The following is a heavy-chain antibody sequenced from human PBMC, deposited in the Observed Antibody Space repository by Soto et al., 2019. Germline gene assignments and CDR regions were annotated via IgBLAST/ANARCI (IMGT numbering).Heavy chain of an antibody. J-gene: IGHJ5*02. CDR1: GGSISSSSYY. CDR3: ARQAASGTRLDP. V-gene: IGHV4-39*01. D-gene: IGHD6-13*01. Sequence: SETLSLTCTVSGGSISSSSYYWGWIRQSPGRGLEWIGSIFYSGSTYYNPSLKSRVTISVDTSKNQFSLRLSSVTAADTAIYYCARQAASGTRLDPWGQGTLVT. CDR2: IFYSGST.